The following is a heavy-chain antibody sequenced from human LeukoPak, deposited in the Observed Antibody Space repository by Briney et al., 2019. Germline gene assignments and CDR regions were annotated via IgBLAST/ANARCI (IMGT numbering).Heavy chain of an antibody. D-gene: IGHD3-22*01. CDR3: AKDQAPYYYDSSLDYFDY. V-gene: IGHV3-30-3*01. CDR1: GFTFSSYA. CDR2: ISYDGSNK. Sequence: GRSLRLSCAAFGFTFSSYAMHWVRQAPGKGLEWVAVISYDGSNKYYADSVKGRFTISRDNSKNTLYLQMNSLRAEDTAVFYCAKDQAPYYYDSSLDYFDYWGQGTLVTVSS. J-gene: IGHJ4*02.